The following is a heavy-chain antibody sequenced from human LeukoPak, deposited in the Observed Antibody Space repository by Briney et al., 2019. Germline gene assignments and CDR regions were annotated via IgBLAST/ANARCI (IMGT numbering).Heavy chain of an antibody. V-gene: IGHV7-4-1*02. Sequence: GASVKVSCKASGYTFTHYTIQWVRQAPGQGLEWMGWINTNTGNPTYAQIFTGRFIFSLDTSVSTTYLQISSLKAEDTAVYYCARGGPFDCWGQGTLVTVSS. CDR1: GYTFTHYT. CDR2: INTNTGNP. J-gene: IGHJ4*02. CDR3: ARGGPFDC.